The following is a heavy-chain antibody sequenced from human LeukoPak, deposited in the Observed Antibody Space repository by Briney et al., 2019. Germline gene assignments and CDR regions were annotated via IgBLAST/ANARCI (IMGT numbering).Heavy chain of an antibody. V-gene: IGHV1-18*01. J-gene: IGHJ5*02. Sequence: ASVKVSCKASGYTFNTYGITWVRQAPGQGLEWMGWISGYNGKTKYAQKLQDRVTMTTDTSTTTAYMELRSLRSDDTAVYYCAREVRLLRDWFDPWGQGTLVTVSS. D-gene: IGHD3-22*01. CDR2: ISGYNGKT. CDR1: GYTFNTYG. CDR3: AREVRLLRDWFDP.